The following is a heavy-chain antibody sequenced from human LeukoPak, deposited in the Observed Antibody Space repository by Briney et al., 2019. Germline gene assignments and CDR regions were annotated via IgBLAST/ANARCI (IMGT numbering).Heavy chain of an antibody. D-gene: IGHD3-10*01. V-gene: IGHV3-7*01. J-gene: IGHJ4*02. CDR3: ARGTYYYGSYFDY. CDR1: GFTFSSYW. CDR2: IKQDGSEK. Sequence: GGSLRLSCAASGFTFSSYWMSWVRQAPGKGLEWVANIKQDGSEKYYVDSVKGRFTISRDNAKNSLYLQMNSLRAEDTAVYYCARGTYYYGSYFDYWGQGALVTVSS.